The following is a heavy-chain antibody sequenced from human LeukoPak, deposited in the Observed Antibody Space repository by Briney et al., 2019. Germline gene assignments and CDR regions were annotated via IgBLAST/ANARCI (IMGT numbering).Heavy chain of an antibody. CDR2: INGDGSST. J-gene: IGHJ4*02. D-gene: IGHD6-13*01. V-gene: IGHV3-74*01. CDR3: ATVYSSWYREYFDY. Sequence: PGGSLRLSCAASGFTFSTYWIHWVRQAPGKGLVWVSHINGDGSSTSYADSVKGRFAISRNNAKNTLYLQMNSLRAEDTAVYYCATVYSSWYREYFDYWGQGTLVTVSP. CDR1: GFTFSTYW.